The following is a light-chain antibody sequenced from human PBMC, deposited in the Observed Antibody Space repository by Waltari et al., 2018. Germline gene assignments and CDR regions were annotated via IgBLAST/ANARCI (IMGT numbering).Light chain of an antibody. Sequence: DIQMTQSPSSLSASVGDRVTLTCRASRDISNFLGWFQQKPGKATKSLIYGASRLQSGVPAKFSGSGSGTDFTLTITGLQPEDFATYYCQQYHRDPPTFGPGTKVDVK. CDR3: QQYHRDPPT. J-gene: IGKJ3*01. V-gene: IGKV1-16*02. CDR1: RDISNF. CDR2: GAS.